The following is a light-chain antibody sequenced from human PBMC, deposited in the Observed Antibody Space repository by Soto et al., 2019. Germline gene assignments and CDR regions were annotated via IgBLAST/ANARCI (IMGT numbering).Light chain of an antibody. J-gene: IGLJ3*02. Sequence: QSVLTQPPSASGTPGQRVTISCSGTNSNIGSNSVYWYQHLPGTTPKLLIFSYDLLPSGVPDRFSGSKSGSSASLAISGLRSEDEADYYCATWDDSLSGWVFGGGTKLTVL. CDR3: ATWDDSLSGWV. CDR2: SYD. V-gene: IGLV1-47*02. CDR1: NSNIGSNS.